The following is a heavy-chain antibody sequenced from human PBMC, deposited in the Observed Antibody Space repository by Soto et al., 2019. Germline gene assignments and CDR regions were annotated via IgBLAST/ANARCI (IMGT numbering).Heavy chain of an antibody. Sequence: PGESLKISCKGSGYRFTSYWIGWVRQMPGKGLEWMGIIYPGDSDTRYRPSFQGQVAISADKSISTAYLQWSSLKASDTAIYYCARLGEQLVPFYYYGMDVWGQGTTVTVSS. D-gene: IGHD6-6*01. CDR2: IYPGDSDT. CDR3: ARLGEQLVPFYYYGMDV. J-gene: IGHJ6*02. V-gene: IGHV5-51*01. CDR1: GYRFTSYW.